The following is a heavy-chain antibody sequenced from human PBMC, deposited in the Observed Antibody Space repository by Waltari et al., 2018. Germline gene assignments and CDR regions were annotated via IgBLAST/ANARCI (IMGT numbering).Heavy chain of an antibody. CDR3: ARGSMVQGVDAFDI. CDR1: GYSISSGYY. D-gene: IGHD3-10*01. Sequence: QVQLQESGPGLVKPSETLSLTCTVSGYSISSGYYWGWIRQPPGKGLEWIGSIYHSGSTYYNPSLNSRVTISVDTSKNQFSLKLSSVTAADTAVYYCARGSMVQGVDAFDIWGQGTMVTVSS. V-gene: IGHV4-38-2*02. J-gene: IGHJ3*02. CDR2: IYHSGST.